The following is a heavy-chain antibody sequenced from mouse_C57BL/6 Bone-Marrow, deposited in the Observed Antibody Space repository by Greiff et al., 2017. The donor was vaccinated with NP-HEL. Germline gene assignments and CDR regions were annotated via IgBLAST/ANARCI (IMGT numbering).Heavy chain of an antibody. Sequence: VQLQQSGAELVKPGASVKISCKASGYAFSSYWMNWVKQRPGKGLEWIGQIYPGDGDTNYTGKFKGKATLTADKSSSTAYMQLSSLTSEDSAVYFCASILITTVYYFDYWGQGTTLTVSS. CDR3: ASILITTVYYFDY. J-gene: IGHJ2*01. CDR2: IYPGDGDT. V-gene: IGHV1-80*01. D-gene: IGHD1-1*01. CDR1: GYAFSSYW.